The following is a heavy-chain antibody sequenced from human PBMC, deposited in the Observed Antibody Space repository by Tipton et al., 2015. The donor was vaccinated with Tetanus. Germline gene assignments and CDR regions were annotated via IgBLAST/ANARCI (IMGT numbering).Heavy chain of an antibody. CDR3: ARLWAAALDY. D-gene: IGHD3-10*01. J-gene: IGHJ4*02. CDR2: LYSGGGP. V-gene: IGHV3-53*01. Sequence: GSLRLSCAASGFAVAVNYMTWVRQAPGKGLEWVSVLYSGGGPNYADSVKGRFTISRDNSKNTLYLQMNSLRVEDTAIYYCARLWAAALDYWGQGTLVTVSS. CDR1: GFAVAVNY.